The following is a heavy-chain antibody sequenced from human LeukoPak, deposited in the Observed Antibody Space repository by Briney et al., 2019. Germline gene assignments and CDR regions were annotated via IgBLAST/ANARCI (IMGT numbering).Heavy chain of an antibody. D-gene: IGHD3-3*01. CDR1: GYTFTSYD. V-gene: IGHV1-8*03. CDR2: MNPNSGNT. CDR3: ARGPSYDFWSGYYPGFDY. Sequence: ASVKVSCKASGYTFTSYDINWVRQATGQGLEWMGWMNPNSGNTGYAQKFQGRVTITRNTSISTAYMELSSLRSEDTAVYYCARGPSYDFWSGYYPGFDYWGQGTLVTVSS. J-gene: IGHJ4*02.